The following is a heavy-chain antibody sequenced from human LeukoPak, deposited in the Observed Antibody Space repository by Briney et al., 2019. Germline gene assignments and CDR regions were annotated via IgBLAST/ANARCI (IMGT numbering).Heavy chain of an antibody. CDR3: ARVAAATTNPRFDF. Sequence: SETLSLTCTVSGGSISSSSYYWGWIRQPPGKGLEWIGSIYYSGSTYYNPSLKSRVTISVDTSKNQFSLRLNSLTAADTAVYYCARVAAATTNPRFDFWGQGTLVTVSS. V-gene: IGHV4-39*07. CDR1: GGSISSSSYY. CDR2: IYYSGST. J-gene: IGHJ4*02. D-gene: IGHD1-1*01.